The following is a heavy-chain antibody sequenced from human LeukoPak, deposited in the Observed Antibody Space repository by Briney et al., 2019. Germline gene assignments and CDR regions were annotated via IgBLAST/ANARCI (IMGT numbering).Heavy chain of an antibody. Sequence: GGSLRLSCAASGFTSSSYSMHWVRQAPGKGLEWVAFIRYDGSNKYYTDSVKGRFTISRDNSKNTLYLQRNSVRAADTAVYYSAKDISGSDLLDCWGRGTVVTVS. CDR3: AKDISGSDLLDC. V-gene: IGHV3-30*02. J-gene: IGHJ4*02. CDR2: IRYDGSNK. CDR1: GFTSSSYS. D-gene: IGHD3-10*01.